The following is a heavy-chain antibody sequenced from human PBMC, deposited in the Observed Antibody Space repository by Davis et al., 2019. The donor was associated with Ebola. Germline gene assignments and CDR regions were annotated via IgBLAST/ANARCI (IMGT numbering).Heavy chain of an antibody. V-gene: IGHV3-7*03. CDR3: ARGSRNMDV. CDR1: GFTFSSYW. Sequence: GESLKISCAASGFTFSSYWMSWVRQAPGKGLEWVAKIKEDGSEKLEVDSVKGRFTISRDNAKDSLYLQMTSLRAEDTAVYYCARGSRNMDVWGQGTTVTVSS. J-gene: IGHJ6*02. CDR2: IKEDGSEK.